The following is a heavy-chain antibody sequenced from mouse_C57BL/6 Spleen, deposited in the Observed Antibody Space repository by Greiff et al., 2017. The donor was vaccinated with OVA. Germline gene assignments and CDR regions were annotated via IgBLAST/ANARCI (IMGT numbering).Heavy chain of an antibody. Sequence: VQRVESGAELVRPGTSVKMSCKASGYTFTNYWIGWAKQRPGHGLEWIGDIYPGGGYTNYNEKFKGKATLTADKSSSTAYMQFSSLTSEDSAIYYCARDDYDGVWFAYWGQGTLVTVSA. J-gene: IGHJ3*01. CDR2: IYPGGGYT. D-gene: IGHD2-4*01. CDR1: GYTFTNYW. V-gene: IGHV1-63*01. CDR3: ARDDYDGVWFAY.